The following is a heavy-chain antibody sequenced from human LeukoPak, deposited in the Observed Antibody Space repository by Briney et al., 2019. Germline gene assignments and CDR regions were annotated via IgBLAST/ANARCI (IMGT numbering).Heavy chain of an antibody. D-gene: IGHD4-17*01. CDR1: GHTFTSYD. CDR2: MNPNSGNT. V-gene: IGHV1-8*01. Sequence: ASVKVSCKASGHTFTSYDINWVRQATGQGLEWMGWMNPNSGNTGYAQKFQGRVTMTRNTSISTAYMELSSLRSEDTAVYYCARENYGDYVSAFDIWGQGTMVTVSS. J-gene: IGHJ3*02. CDR3: ARENYGDYVSAFDI.